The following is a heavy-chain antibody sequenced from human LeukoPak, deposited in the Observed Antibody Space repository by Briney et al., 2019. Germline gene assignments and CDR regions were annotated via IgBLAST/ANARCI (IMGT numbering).Heavy chain of an antibody. D-gene: IGHD6-19*01. Sequence: PGGSLRLSCAASGFTFSSYGMHWVRQAPGKGLEWVAVISYDGSNKYYADSVKGRFTIPRDNSKNTLYLQMNSLRAEDTAVYYCAKVYEQWLVTGGFDYWGQGTLVTVSS. J-gene: IGHJ4*02. CDR2: ISYDGSNK. V-gene: IGHV3-30*18. CDR3: AKVYEQWLVTGGFDY. CDR1: GFTFSSYG.